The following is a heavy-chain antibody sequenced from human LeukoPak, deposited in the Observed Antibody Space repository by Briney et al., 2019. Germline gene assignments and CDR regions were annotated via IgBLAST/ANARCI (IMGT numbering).Heavy chain of an antibody. D-gene: IGHD3-10*01. CDR1: GFTVSSNY. CDR3: ARDSVVGYYFDY. J-gene: IGHJ4*02. Sequence: GSLRLSCAASGFTVSSNYMSWVRQAPGKGLEWVSVIYSGGSTYYADSVKGRFTISRDNSKNTLYLQMNSLRAEDTAVYYCARDSVVGYYFDYWGQGTLVTVSS. CDR2: IYSGGST. V-gene: IGHV3-66*01.